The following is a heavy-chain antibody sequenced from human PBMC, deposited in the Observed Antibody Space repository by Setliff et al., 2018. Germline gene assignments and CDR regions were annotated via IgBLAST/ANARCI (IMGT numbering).Heavy chain of an antibody. CDR2: ISSSGYTI. Sequence: PGGSLRLSCEASGFTLDDYYMTWIRQAPGKGLEWISYISSSGYTIYYANSVKGRFSISRDDALNSLFLEMNSLRVDDTAIYYCARGKDYSDGSGYPIFQHWGQGTPVTVS. D-gene: IGHD3-22*01. CDR3: ARGKDYSDGSGYPIFQH. V-gene: IGHV3-11*04. CDR1: GFTLDDYY. J-gene: IGHJ1*01.